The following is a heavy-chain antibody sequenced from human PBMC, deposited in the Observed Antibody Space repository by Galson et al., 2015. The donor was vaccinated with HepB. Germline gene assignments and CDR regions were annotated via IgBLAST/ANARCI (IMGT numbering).Heavy chain of an antibody. CDR2: IYYSGST. J-gene: IGHJ5*02. CDR1: GGSISSGGYY. D-gene: IGHD3-3*01. V-gene: IGHV4-31*03. CDR3: ARERSGYYSWFDP. Sequence: TLSLTCTVSGGSISSGGYYWSWIRQHPGKGLEWIGYIYYSGSTYYNPSLKSRVTISVDTSKDQFSLKLSSVTAADTAVCYCARERSGYYSWFDPWGQGTLVTVSS.